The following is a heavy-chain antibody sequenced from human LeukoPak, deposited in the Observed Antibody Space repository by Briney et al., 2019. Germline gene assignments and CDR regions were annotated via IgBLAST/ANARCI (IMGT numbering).Heavy chain of an antibody. J-gene: IGHJ6*02. CDR1: GLTLSSNY. V-gene: IGHV3-53*05. CDR3: AKAVVAASQDYYGKDV. Sequence: GGSLRLSCAASGLTLSSNYMSWVRQAPGKGLEGVSVSYSGGSTYYADSVKGGFTISRDNAKNSLYLQMNSLRAEDTAVYYCAKAVVAASQDYYGKDVWGRGTTVTVSS. CDR2: SYSGGST. D-gene: IGHD2-15*01.